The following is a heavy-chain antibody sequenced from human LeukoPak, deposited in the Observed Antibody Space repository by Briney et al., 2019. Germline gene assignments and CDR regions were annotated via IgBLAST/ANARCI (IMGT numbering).Heavy chain of an antibody. Sequence: SETLCLTCTVSGGSINSYYWSWIRQPPGKGLEWVGYIYYSGSTNYNPSLKSRVTISVDTSKSQFSLKLSSVTAADTAVYYCARHSRVTSWVMDVWGQGTTVTVSS. CDR2: IYYSGST. V-gene: IGHV4-59*08. CDR3: ARHSRVTSWVMDV. CDR1: GGSINSYY. D-gene: IGHD4-11*01. J-gene: IGHJ6*02.